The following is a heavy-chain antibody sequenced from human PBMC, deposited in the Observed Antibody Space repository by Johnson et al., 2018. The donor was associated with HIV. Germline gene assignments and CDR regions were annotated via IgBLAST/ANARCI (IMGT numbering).Heavy chain of an antibody. CDR2: LYADGRT. D-gene: IGHD6-13*01. Sequence: VQLVESGGGLVQPGRSLRLFCAASGFSIKDYAMHWVRQAPGKGLEWVSVLYADGRTYYADSVKGRFTVSSDYSENTVYLQMNSLTAEDTAVYYCAKDQWSSSWTNDAFDIWGQGTVVTVAS. J-gene: IGHJ3*02. CDR1: GFSIKDYA. CDR3: AKDQWSSSWTNDAFDI. V-gene: IGHV3-66*01.